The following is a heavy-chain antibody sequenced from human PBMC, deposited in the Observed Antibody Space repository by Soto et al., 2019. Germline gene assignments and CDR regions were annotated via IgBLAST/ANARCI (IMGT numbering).Heavy chain of an antibody. J-gene: IGHJ5*02. CDR1: GDSIRTSAYY. CDR2: IDYSGKT. CDR3: ARHPLRGFSVPS. V-gene: IGHV4-39*01. Sequence: QLQLQESGPGLVKPSETLSRTCTVSGDSIRTSAYYWGWIRQPPGRGLEWIGSIDYSGKTYYNPSLTSRVTISVDTSKNQFSLRLNSVTATDASIYYCARHPLRGFSVPSWGQGALVTVSS. D-gene: IGHD2-15*01.